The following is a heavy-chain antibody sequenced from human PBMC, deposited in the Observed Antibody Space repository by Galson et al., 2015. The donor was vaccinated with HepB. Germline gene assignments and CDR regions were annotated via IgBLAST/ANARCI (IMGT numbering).Heavy chain of an antibody. V-gene: IGHV3-21*01. Sequence: SLRLSCAASGFTFRSYIMHWVRQAPGKGLEWVSSITGGANYINYADSVKGRFTISRDNARNSLFRQMDSLGADDTAVYYCARFRDGLALSAFDIWGQGTMVTVSS. D-gene: IGHD4-17*01. J-gene: IGHJ3*02. CDR2: ITGGANYI. CDR3: ARFRDGLALSAFDI. CDR1: GFTFRSYI.